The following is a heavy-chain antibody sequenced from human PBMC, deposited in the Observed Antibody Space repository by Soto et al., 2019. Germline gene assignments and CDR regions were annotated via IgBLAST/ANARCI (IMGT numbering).Heavy chain of an antibody. CDR1: GFTFSSYS. Sequence: PGGSLRLSCAASGFTFSSYSRNWVRQAPGKGLEWVSYISSSSSTIYYADSVKGRFTISRDNAKNSLYLQMNSLRAEDTAVYYCARLSTADIVATIVDYWGQGTLVTVSS. V-gene: IGHV3-48*01. CDR2: ISSSSSTI. CDR3: ARLSTADIVATIVDY. D-gene: IGHD5-12*01. J-gene: IGHJ4*02.